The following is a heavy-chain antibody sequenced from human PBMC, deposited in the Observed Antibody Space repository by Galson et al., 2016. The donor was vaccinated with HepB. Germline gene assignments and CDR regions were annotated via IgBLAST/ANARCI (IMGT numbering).Heavy chain of an antibody. V-gene: IGHV4-59*08. D-gene: IGHD2-15*01. CDR2: VYYTGNT. CDR3: ARHVGFCGTINCLTWFDP. CDR1: AGSINNYY. Sequence: ETLSLTCTVSAGSINNYYWSWIRQPPGKGLEWIGYVYYTGNTNYNPSLKSRVTISVDASKNQFSLKLSSVTAADTAVYYCARHVGFCGTINCLTWFDPWGQGTLVTVSS. J-gene: IGHJ5*02.